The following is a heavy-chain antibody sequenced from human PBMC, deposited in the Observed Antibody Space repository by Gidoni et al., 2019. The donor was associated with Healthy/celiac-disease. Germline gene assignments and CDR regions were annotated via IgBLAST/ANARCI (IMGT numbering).Heavy chain of an antibody. D-gene: IGHD2-15*01. Sequence: QVQLQESGPGLVKPSETLSLTCTVSGGPISSYYWSWIRQPPGKGLEWIGYIYYSGSTNYNPSLKSRVTISVDTSKNQFSLKLSSVTAADTAVYYCARALVVAASCWFDPWGQGTLVTVSS. CDR2: IYYSGST. J-gene: IGHJ5*02. V-gene: IGHV4-59*01. CDR1: GGPISSYY. CDR3: ARALVVAASCWFDP.